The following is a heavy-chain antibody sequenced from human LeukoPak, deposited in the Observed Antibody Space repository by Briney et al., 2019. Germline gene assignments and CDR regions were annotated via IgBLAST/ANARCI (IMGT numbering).Heavy chain of an antibody. V-gene: IGHV4-59*01. D-gene: IGHD5-24*01. CDR3: ARDKLWDGYNQRAFDI. Sequence: SETLSLTCAVSGGSISSYYWSWIRQPPGKGLEWIGYIYYSGSTNYTPYLKSRVTISVDTSKNHFSLKLSSLTAADTAVYYCARDKLWDGYNQRAFDIWGQGTMVTVSS. CDR2: IYYSGST. J-gene: IGHJ3*02. CDR1: GGSISSYY.